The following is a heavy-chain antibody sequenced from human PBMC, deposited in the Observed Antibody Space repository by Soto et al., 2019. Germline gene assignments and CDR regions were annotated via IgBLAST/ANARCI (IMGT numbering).Heavy chain of an antibody. D-gene: IGHD6-13*01. J-gene: IGHJ5*02. CDR3: ARRHSSSSAFDP. Sequence: EVQLVQSGAEVKKPGESLRISCKGSGYSFTSYWINWVRQMPGKGLEWMWRIDPSDSYTNYSPSFQGHVTISADKSISTAYLQWSSLKASDTAMYYCARRHSSSSAFDPWGQGTLVTVSS. V-gene: IGHV5-10-1*01. CDR2: IDPSDSYT. CDR1: GYSFTSYW.